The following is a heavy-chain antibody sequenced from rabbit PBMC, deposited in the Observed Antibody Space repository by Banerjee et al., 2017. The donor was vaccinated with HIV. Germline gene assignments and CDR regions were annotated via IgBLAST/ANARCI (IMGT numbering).Heavy chain of an antibody. V-gene: IGHV1S45*01. D-gene: IGHD6-1*01. CDR3: AKDLYSDGMGL. CDR1: GFSFSSGYY. J-gene: IGHJ3*01. CDR2: RDTGSTGDT. Sequence: QEQLVESGGGLVQPEGSLTLTCTASGFSFSSGYYMCWVRQAPGKGLEWIGTRDTGSTGDTWYASWAKGRFTISKTSSTTVTLQMTSLTAADTATYFCAKDLYSDGMGLWGQGTLVTVS.